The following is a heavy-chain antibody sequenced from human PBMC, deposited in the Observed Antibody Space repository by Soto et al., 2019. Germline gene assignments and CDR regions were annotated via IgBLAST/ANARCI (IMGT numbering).Heavy chain of an antibody. CDR3: ARGYHLAANYDFWSGYDYYYYGVDV. Sequence: SETLSLTCTVSGVSISRYYWSWIRQPPGKGLEWIGYIYYSGSTNYNPSLKSRVAISVDTSKNQFSLKLSSVTAADTAVYYCARGYHLAANYDFWSGYDYYYYGVDVWGQGTTVTVSS. CDR2: IYYSGST. V-gene: IGHV4-59*01. J-gene: IGHJ6*02. D-gene: IGHD3-3*01. CDR1: GVSISRYY.